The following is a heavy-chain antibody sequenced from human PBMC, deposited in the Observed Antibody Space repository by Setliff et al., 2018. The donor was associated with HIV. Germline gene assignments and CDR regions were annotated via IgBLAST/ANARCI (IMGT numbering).Heavy chain of an antibody. CDR3: TSDPPASGWTLAY. V-gene: IGHV3-33*01. Sequence: GGSLRLSCGASGFTFSTHAMHWVRQAPGKALEWVAYIWYDGSNKYYADSVKGRFAISRDNSKNTLCLQMDSLRAEDTALYYCTSDPPASGWTLAYWGQGALVTVSS. D-gene: IGHD6-19*01. J-gene: IGHJ4*02. CDR2: IWYDGSNK. CDR1: GFTFSTHA.